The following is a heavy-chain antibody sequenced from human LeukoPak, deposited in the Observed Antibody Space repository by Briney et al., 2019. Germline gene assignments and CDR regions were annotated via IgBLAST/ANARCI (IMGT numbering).Heavy chain of an antibody. V-gene: IGHV4-59*01. D-gene: IGHD2-15*01. CDR1: GGSMNDYY. J-gene: IGHJ5*02. CDR3: ARDRYCIGGICYSGRFDP. CDR2: MYYSGST. Sequence: PSETLSLTCTVSGGSMNDYYWSWIRQPPGKGLEWIGYMYYSGSTNYNPSLKSRVSISIGTSKNQFSLKLSSVTAADTAVYYCARDRYCIGGICYSGRFDPWGRGTLVTVSS.